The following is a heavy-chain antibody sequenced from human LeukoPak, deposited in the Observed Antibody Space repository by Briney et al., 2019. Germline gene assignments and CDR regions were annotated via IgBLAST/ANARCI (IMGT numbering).Heavy chain of an antibody. CDR1: GFTFSTYV. J-gene: IGHJ4*02. CDR2: ISSNGDNT. D-gene: IGHD5-18*01. V-gene: IGHV3-64*04. CDR3: ARDGYSYGYCFDY. Sequence: GGSLRLSCSVSGFTFSTYVMHWVRQAPGKGLEYVSAISSNGDNTYYADSVKGRFTISRDNAKNSLYLQMNSLRAEDTAVYYCARDGYSYGYCFDYWGQGTLVTVSS.